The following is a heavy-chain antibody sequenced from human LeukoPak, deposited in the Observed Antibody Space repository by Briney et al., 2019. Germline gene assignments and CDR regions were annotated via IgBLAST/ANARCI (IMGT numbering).Heavy chain of an antibody. CDR2: INPSGGST. J-gene: IGHJ4*02. D-gene: IGHD6-25*01. CDR3: VTSNNDIAAPDY. Sequence: ASVKVSCKASGYTFTSYYMHWVRQAPGQGLEWMGIINPSGGSTSYAQKFQGRVTMTRDTSTSTVYMELSSLRSEDTAVYYCVTSNNDIAAPDYWGQGTLVTASS. CDR1: GYTFTSYY. V-gene: IGHV1-46*01.